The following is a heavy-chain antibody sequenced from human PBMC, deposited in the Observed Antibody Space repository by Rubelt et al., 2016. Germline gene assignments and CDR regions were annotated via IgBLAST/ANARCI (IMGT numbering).Heavy chain of an antibody. D-gene: IGHD5-24*01. J-gene: IGHJ4*02. CDR1: GFIFDRYG. Sequence: EVQLVESGGGLVKPGGSLRLSCATSGFIFDRYGVHWVRRAPGKGLEWVSSINGDSLSVHYADSVNGRFTISREHAQNSVYLQMNSLRAEDTAVYYCARGGTGNYYCDYWGQGALVTVSS. CDR3: ARGGTGNYYCDY. V-gene: IGHV3-21*01. CDR2: INGDSLSV.